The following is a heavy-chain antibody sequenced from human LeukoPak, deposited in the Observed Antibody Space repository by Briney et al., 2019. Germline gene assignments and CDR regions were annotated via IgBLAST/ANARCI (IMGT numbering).Heavy chain of an antibody. Sequence: GGSLRLSCAASRFTFNTYAVNWVRQAPRKGLEWVSAISGNGDITYYADSVRGRFTISRDNSKNTLYLQMNSLRAEDTAVYYCARVKRDCSGGTCYSYDYWGQGTLVTVSS. J-gene: IGHJ4*02. CDR1: RFTFNTYA. CDR3: ARVKRDCSGGTCYSYDY. V-gene: IGHV3-23*01. CDR2: ISGNGDIT. D-gene: IGHD2-15*01.